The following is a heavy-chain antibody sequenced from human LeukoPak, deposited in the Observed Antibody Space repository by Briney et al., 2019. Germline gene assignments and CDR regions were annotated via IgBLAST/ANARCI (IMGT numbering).Heavy chain of an antibody. D-gene: IGHD6-13*01. Sequence: SSETLPLTCTVSGGSISSSSYYWGWIRQPPGKGLEWIGSIYYSGSTYYNPSLKSRITISVDTSKNQFSLKLSSVTAADTAVYYCARHPYSSSWYGYFDYWGQGTLVTVSS. CDR1: GGSISSSSYY. J-gene: IGHJ4*02. CDR3: ARHPYSSSWYGYFDY. CDR2: IYYSGST. V-gene: IGHV4-39*01.